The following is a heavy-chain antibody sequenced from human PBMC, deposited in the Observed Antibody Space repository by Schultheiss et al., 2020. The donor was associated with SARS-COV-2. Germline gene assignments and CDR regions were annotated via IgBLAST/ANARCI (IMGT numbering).Heavy chain of an antibody. J-gene: IGHJ5*02. CDR2: IKQDGSEK. CDR3: ARAYGIAAAAWGNWFDP. D-gene: IGHD6-13*01. Sequence: GGSLRLSCAASGFTFSDYYMSWIRQAPGKGLEWVANIKQDGSEKYYVDSVKGRFTISRDNAKNTLYLQMNSLRAEDTAVYYCARAYGIAAAAWGNWFDPWGQGTLVTAPQ. V-gene: IGHV3-7*01. CDR1: GFTFSDYY.